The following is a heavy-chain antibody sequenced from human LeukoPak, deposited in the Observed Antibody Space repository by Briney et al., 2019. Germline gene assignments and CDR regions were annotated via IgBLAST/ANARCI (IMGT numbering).Heavy chain of an antibody. CDR3: ARVLSLAAAAIHFDY. D-gene: IGHD6-13*01. CDR2: IKQDGSEK. V-gene: IGHV3-7*01. CDR1: GFTFSSYW. Sequence: GGSLRLSCAASGFTFSSYWMSWVLQAPGKGLEWVANIKQDGSEKYYVDSVKGRFTISRDNAKNSLYLQMNSLRAEDTAVYYCARVLSLAAAAIHFDYWGQGTLVTVSS. J-gene: IGHJ4*02.